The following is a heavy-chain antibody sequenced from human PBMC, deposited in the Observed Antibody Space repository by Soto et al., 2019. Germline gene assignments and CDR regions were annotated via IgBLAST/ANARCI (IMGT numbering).Heavy chain of an antibody. CDR1: GYTFTGYY. CDR2: INPNSGGT. CDR3: ARGIRARRFYDFWSGYSNRYYFDY. V-gene: IGHV1-2*04. Sequence: QVQLVQSGAEVKKPGASVKVSCKASGYTFTGYYMHWVRQAPGQGLEWMGWINPNSGGTNYAQKFQGWVTMTRDTSISTAYMELSRLRSDDTAVYYCARGIRARRFYDFWSGYSNRYYFDYWGQGTLVTVPS. J-gene: IGHJ4*02. D-gene: IGHD3-3*01.